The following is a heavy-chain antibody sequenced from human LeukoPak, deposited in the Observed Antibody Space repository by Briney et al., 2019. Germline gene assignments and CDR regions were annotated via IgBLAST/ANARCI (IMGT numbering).Heavy chain of an antibody. J-gene: IGHJ5*02. Sequence: GGSLRLSCAASGFTFSSYPMSGVRQAPGKGLECVSAISGSGGSTYYADSVKGRFTISRDNSKNTLYLQMNSLRDEDTAVYFCAKDLATGTPPWGQGTLVTVSS. D-gene: IGHD1-1*01. V-gene: IGHV3-23*01. CDR1: GFTFSSYP. CDR2: ISGSGGST. CDR3: AKDLATGTPP.